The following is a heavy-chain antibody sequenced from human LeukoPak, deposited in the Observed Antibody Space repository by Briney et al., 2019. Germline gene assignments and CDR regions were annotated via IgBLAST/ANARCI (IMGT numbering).Heavy chain of an antibody. J-gene: IGHJ4*02. CDR1: GFTFSNYW. CDR2: IKQDGSEK. CDR3: ARALGSGWVYFL. Sequence: GGSLRLSCAASGFTFSNYWMSWVRQAPGKGLEWVVNIKQDGSEKYYVDSGKGRFTISRDNGKNSLYLQMNSLRVEDTAVYYCARALGSGWVYFLGGQGTLVTVSS. D-gene: IGHD3-10*01. V-gene: IGHV3-7*01.